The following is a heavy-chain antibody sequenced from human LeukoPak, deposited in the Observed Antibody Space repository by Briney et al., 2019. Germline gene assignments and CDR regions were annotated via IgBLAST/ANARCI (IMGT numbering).Heavy chain of an antibody. Sequence: SLRLSCAASGFTFDDYAMHWVRQAPGKGLEWVSGISWNSGSIGYADSVKGRFTISRDNAKNSLYLQMNSLRAEDTALYYCAKDTYYDFWSGYFGYWGQGTLVTVSS. CDR1: GFTFDDYA. D-gene: IGHD3-3*01. CDR2: ISWNSGSI. J-gene: IGHJ4*02. V-gene: IGHV3-9*01. CDR3: AKDTYYDFWSGYFGY.